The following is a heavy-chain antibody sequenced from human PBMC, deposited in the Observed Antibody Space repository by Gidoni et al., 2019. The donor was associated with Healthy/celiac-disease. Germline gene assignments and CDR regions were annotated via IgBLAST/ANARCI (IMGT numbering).Heavy chain of an antibody. V-gene: IGHV3-23*01. D-gene: IGHD4-17*01. Sequence: EVQLLESGGGLVQPGGSLRLSCAASGFTFSSYAMSWVRQAPGKGLEWVSVISGSGGSTYYADSVKGRFTISRDNSKNTLYLQMNSLRAEDTAVYYCAKGSGEGDYPPGDYWGQGTLVTVSS. J-gene: IGHJ4*02. CDR2: ISGSGGST. CDR3: AKGSGEGDYPPGDY. CDR1: GFTFSSYA.